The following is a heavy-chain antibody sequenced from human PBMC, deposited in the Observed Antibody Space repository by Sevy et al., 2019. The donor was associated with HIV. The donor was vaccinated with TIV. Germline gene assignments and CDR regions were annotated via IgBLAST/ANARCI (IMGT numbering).Heavy chain of an antibody. Sequence: GGSLRLSCAASGFTFSSYAMHWVRQAPGKGLEWVAVISYDESNKYYADSVKGRFTISRDNSKNTLYLQMNSLRAEDTAVYYCARDHDSSGYYFDYWGQGTLVTVSS. CDR2: ISYDESNK. CDR1: GFTFSSYA. J-gene: IGHJ4*02. CDR3: ARDHDSSGYYFDY. V-gene: IGHV3-30*04. D-gene: IGHD3-22*01.